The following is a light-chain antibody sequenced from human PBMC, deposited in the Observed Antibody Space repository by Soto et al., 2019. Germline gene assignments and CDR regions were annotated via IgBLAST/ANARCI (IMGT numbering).Light chain of an antibody. Sequence: QSVLTQPPSLSGAPGQRVTISCTGSSSNIGAGYDVHWYQQLPGRAPKLLIYGNTNRPSGVPDRFSGSKSGPSASLAITGLQAEDEADYYCLSFDSSLSVVFGGGTKVTVL. J-gene: IGLJ2*01. V-gene: IGLV1-40*01. CDR3: LSFDSSLSVV. CDR2: GNT. CDR1: SSNIGAGYD.